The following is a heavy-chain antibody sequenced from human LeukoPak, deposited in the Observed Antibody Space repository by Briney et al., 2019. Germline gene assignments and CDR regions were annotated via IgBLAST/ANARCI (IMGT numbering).Heavy chain of an antibody. D-gene: IGHD1-1*01. CDR1: GGSIGTFC. J-gene: IGHJ6*02. CDR3: ARDAGTYGLDV. Sequence: PSETLSLTCTVSGGSIGTFCWSWIRQPPGNGLEWIGCIYYSGIANYNPSLKSRVTTSVDTSKNQFSLKLNSVTAADTAVYYCARDAGTYGLDVWGQGTTVTVSS. V-gene: IGHV4-59*01. CDR2: IYYSGIA.